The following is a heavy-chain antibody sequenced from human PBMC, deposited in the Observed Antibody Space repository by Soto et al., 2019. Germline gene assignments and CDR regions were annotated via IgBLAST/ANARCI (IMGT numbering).Heavy chain of an antibody. CDR3: ARDATVAAVGMGYDAFDI. D-gene: IGHD6-13*01. CDR2: INWNGDNI. CDR1: GFTFDDYG. Sequence: EVQLVESGGRVVRPGGSLRLSCAASGFTFDDYGMTWVRQVPGKGLEWVSSINWNGDNIDYAEAVKGRFTRSRDNAKNSLYVQLSSLRAEDTALYFCARDATVAAVGMGYDAFDIWGRGTMVTVSS. V-gene: IGHV3-20*04. J-gene: IGHJ3*02.